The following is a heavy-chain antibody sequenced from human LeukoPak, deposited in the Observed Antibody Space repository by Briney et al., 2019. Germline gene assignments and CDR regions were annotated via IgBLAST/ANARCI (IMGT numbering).Heavy chain of an antibody. CDR2: ISSDGTNT. CDR3: ARGGVGPTSPSCY. Sequence: PGGSLRLSCAPSGFMFRTFAMHWVRQAPGKGLEYVSAISSDGTNTYYADAVKGRFTISRDNSKNTLYLQMGSLRAEDSAVYFCARGGVGPTSPSCYWGRGTLVTVSS. D-gene: IGHD1-26*01. CDR1: GFMFRTFA. V-gene: IGHV3-64*02. J-gene: IGHJ4*02.